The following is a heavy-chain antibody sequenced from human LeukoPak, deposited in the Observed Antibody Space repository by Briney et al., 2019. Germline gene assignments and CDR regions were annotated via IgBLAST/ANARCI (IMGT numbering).Heavy chain of an antibody. Sequence: SETLSLTCTVSGGSISSSNYYWGWIRQPPGKGLEWIGSIYYSGSTYYNPSPTSRVTISVDTSKTQFSLKLSSVTAADTAVYYCARSLLDFGVVIEYYYYMDVWGKGTTVTVSS. D-gene: IGHD3-3*01. V-gene: IGHV4-39*01. CDR2: IYYSGST. CDR1: GGSISSSNYY. CDR3: ARSLLDFGVVIEYYYYMDV. J-gene: IGHJ6*03.